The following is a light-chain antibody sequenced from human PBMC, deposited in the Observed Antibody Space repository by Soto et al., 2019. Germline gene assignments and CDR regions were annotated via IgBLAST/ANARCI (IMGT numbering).Light chain of an antibody. CDR3: QQRSNWPPIT. V-gene: IGKV3-11*01. CDR2: DAS. Sequence: EIVLTQSPDTMSLPPGETATLSCRARQSVSSYLAWYQQKPGQAPRLLIYDASNRATGIPARFSGSGSGTDFTLTISSLEPEDFAVYYCQQRSNWPPITFGQGTRLEIK. CDR1: QSVSSY. J-gene: IGKJ5*01.